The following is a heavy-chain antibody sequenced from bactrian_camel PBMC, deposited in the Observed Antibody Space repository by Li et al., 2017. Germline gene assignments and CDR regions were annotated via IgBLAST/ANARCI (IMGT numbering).Heavy chain of an antibody. D-gene: IGHD7*01. V-gene: IGHV3S25*01. J-gene: IGHJ4*01. CDR1: EFRFSSYW. Sequence: QLVESGGGLVQPGGSLTLSCAASEFRFSSYWMYWVRQAPGKGLEWVSSVTKGGETTGYADSVKGRFTISRDSAKNTVYLQMNSLKLEDTAVYYCVRDLVDAGDYWGQGTQVTVS. CDR2: VTKGGETT. CDR3: VRDLVDAGDY.